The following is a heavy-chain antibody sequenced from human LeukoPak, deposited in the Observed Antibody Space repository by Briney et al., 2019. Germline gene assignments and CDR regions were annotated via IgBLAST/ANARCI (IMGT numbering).Heavy chain of an antibody. Sequence: ASETLSLTCTVSGGSISSYYWSWIRQPAGKGLEWIGRIYTSGSTNYNPSLKSRVTMSVDTSKYQFSLKLSSVTAADTAVYYCARDASAYYGSGSFYTYNWFDPWGQGTLVTVSS. D-gene: IGHD3-10*01. CDR2: IYTSGST. V-gene: IGHV4-4*07. J-gene: IGHJ5*02. CDR1: GGSISSYY. CDR3: ARDASAYYGSGSFYTYNWFDP.